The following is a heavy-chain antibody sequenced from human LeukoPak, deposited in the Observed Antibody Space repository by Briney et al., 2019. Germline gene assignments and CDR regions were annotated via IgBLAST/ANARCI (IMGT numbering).Heavy chain of an antibody. D-gene: IGHD6-19*01. CDR1: GGSFSGYY. V-gene: IGHV4-34*01. CDR3: ARDGLAVAGTLYYYYGMDV. Sequence: RSSETLSLTCAVYGGSFSGYYWSWIRQPPGKGLEWIGEINHSGSTNYNPSLKSRVTISVDTSKDQFSLKLSSVTAADTAVYYCARDGLAVAGTLYYYYGMDVWGQGTTVTVSS. CDR2: INHSGST. J-gene: IGHJ6*02.